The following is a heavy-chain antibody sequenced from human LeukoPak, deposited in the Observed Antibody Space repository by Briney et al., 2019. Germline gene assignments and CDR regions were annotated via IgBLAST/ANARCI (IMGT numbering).Heavy chain of an antibody. J-gene: IGHJ5*02. CDR3: ARAWGSVWFDP. V-gene: IGHV3-30*04. CDR2: ISYDGSNK. D-gene: IGHD3-16*01. CDR1: GFTFSSYA. Sequence: GGSLRLSCAASGFTFSSYAMHWVRQAPGKGLEWVAVISYDGSNKYYADSVKGRFTISRDNSKNTLYLQMNSLRAEDTAVYYCARAWGSVWFDPWGQGTLVTVSS.